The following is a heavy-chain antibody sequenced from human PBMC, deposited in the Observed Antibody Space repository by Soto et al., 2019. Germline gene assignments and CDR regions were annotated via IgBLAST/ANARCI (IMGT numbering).Heavy chain of an antibody. CDR3: EIEGSSGGYWMDDP. D-gene: IGHD1-26*01. J-gene: IGHJ5*02. Sequence: QVQLVQSGAEVKKPGSSVKVSCKASGGTFSSYGVTWVRQAPGHGLEWMGRIIPILGIPNYAQKFQGRVTITADKSTTTAHMDLTCLKSEDTAVYYCEIEGSSGGYWMDDPWGQGTQVTVSS. CDR2: IIPILGIP. V-gene: IGHV1-69*04. CDR1: GGTFSSYG.